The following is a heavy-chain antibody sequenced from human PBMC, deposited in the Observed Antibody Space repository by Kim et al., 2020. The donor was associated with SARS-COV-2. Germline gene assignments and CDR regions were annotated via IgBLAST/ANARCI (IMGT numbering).Heavy chain of an antibody. D-gene: IGHD2-2*01. CDR3: AKDPDIVVVPASVSGYFDY. Sequence: GGSLRLSCAASGFTFSSYAMSWVRQAPGKGLEWVSAISGSGGNTYYADSVKGRFTISRDNSKNTLYLEMKSLRAEDTAVYYCAKDPDIVVVPASVSGYFDYWGQGTLVTVSS. V-gene: IGHV3-23*01. CDR2: ISGSGGNT. CDR1: GFTFSSYA. J-gene: IGHJ4*02.